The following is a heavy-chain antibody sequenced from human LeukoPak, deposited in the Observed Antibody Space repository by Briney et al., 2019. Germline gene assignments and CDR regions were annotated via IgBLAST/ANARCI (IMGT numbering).Heavy chain of an antibody. CDR1: GFTFSKYW. J-gene: IGHJ4*02. V-gene: IGHV3-74*01. Sequence: GWSLRLSCAASGFTFSKYWMLWVRQAPGKGLESVSRINTDGTVTTYADSVKGRFTVSRDNADNTMFLQMNSVRDEDTAVYYCATKQWLAPPPDSWGQGTPVTVSS. CDR2: INTDGTVT. CDR3: ATKQWLAPPPDS. D-gene: IGHD6-19*01.